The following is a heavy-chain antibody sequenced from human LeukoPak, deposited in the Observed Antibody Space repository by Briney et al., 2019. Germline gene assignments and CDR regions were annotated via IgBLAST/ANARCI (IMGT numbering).Heavy chain of an antibody. CDR3: ARDPWVGEYGAFDI. J-gene: IGHJ3*02. Sequence: GGSLRLCCAASGFSFSTSAMTWVRQAPGKGLEWVANIKQDGSEKNYLDSVKGRFTISRDNAKNSLYLQMSSLRAEDTALYYCARDPWVGEYGAFDIWAKGQWSPSLQ. CDR1: GFSFSTSA. CDR2: IKQDGSEK. D-gene: IGHD3-10*01. V-gene: IGHV3-7*01.